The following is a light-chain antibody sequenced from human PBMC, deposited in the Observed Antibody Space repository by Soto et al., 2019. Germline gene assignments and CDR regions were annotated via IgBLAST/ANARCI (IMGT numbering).Light chain of an antibody. CDR2: GTT. Sequence: QSVLTQTPSVSGAPGQRVTISCTGRSSNIGAGYDVHWYQHLPGTAPKLLIYGTTNRPSGVPDRFFGSKSGISASLAITGLQAEDEADYYCHSYDSSLSASVFGAGTKVTVL. CDR1: SSNIGAGYD. J-gene: IGLJ1*01. CDR3: HSYDSSLSASV. V-gene: IGLV1-40*01.